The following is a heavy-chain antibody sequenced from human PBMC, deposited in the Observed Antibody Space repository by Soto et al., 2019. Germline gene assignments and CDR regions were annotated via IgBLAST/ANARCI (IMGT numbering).Heavy chain of an antibody. CDR2: ISGSGGST. Sequence: EVQLLESGGGLVQPGGSLRLSCAASGFTFSSYAMSWVRQAPGKGLEWVSAISGSGGSTYYADSVKGRFTISRDNSKNTLYLHMNSLRAEDTAVYYCAKEINEDPFGGVIIGSGFDPWGQGTLVTVSS. CDR3: AKEINEDPFGGVIIGSGFDP. D-gene: IGHD3-3*01. V-gene: IGHV3-23*01. J-gene: IGHJ5*02. CDR1: GFTFSSYA.